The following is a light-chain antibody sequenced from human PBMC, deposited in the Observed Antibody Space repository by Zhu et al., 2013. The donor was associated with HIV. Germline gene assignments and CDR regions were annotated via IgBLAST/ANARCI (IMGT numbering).Light chain of an antibody. CDR3: QRYNSAPAT. CDR1: QGFGNY. Sequence: DFQMTQSPSSLSASVGDRVTITCRASQGFGNYLAWYQLKPGKVPKLLIYAASTLQSGVPSRFSGSGSGTDFTLTISSLQPEDVAIYYCQRYNSAPATFGQGTKV. J-gene: IGKJ1*01. V-gene: IGKV1-27*01. CDR2: AAS.